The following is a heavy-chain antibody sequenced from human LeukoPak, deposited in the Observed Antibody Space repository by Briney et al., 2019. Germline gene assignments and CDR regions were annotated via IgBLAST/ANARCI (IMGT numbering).Heavy chain of an antibody. V-gene: IGHV1-8*01. CDR3: ARAPSPTSYGMDV. CDR1: GYTFSSYD. Sequence: ASVKVSCKASGYTFSSYDVNWVRQATGQGPEWMGWMNPNSGNTGYAQEFQGRVTMTRNTSISTAYMEVSGLRSEDTAVYYCARAPSPTSYGMDVWGQGTTVTVSS. J-gene: IGHJ6*02. CDR2: MNPNSGNT. D-gene: IGHD2-2*01.